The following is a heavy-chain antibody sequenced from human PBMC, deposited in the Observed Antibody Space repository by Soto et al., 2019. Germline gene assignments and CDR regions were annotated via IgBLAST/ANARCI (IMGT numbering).Heavy chain of an antibody. D-gene: IGHD3-10*01. J-gene: IGHJ3*02. Sequence: GGSLRLSCAASGFTFSSYSMNWVRQAPGKGLEWVSSISSSSSYIYYADSVKGRFTISRDNAKNSLYLQMNSLRAEDTAVYYCPRDPKTQYHYPGSGSAADAFDICGQRTMVTVSS. V-gene: IGHV3-21*01. CDR1: GFTFSSYS. CDR2: ISSSSSYI. CDR3: PRDPKTQYHYPGSGSAADAFDI.